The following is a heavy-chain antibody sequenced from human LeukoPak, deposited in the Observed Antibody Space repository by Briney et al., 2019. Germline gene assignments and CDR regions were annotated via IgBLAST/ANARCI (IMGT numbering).Heavy chain of an antibody. J-gene: IGHJ4*02. Sequence: YPGGSLRLSCAASGFTFSSFWMTWVRHAPGKGLEWVANIKQDGSEKYYVDSVKGRFTISRDNAKNSLYLQMISVRAEDTAVYYCARDRVRYSSSSSGYWGQGTLVTVSS. V-gene: IGHV3-7*01. D-gene: IGHD6-6*01. CDR1: GFTFSSFW. CDR3: ARDRVRYSSSSSGY. CDR2: IKQDGSEK.